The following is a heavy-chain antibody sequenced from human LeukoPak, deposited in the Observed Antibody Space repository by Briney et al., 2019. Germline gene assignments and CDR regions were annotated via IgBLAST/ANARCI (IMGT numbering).Heavy chain of an antibody. D-gene: IGHD1-26*01. Sequence: GGSLRLSCAASGFTVSTNYMSWVRQAPGKGLEWFSTLYSGGNRYYADSVRGRFTISRDDSRNTLFLQMNNLRVEDTAMYYCARESGDRPGLPGRWGQGTLVTVSS. CDR1: GFTVSTNY. J-gene: IGHJ4*02. CDR3: ARESGDRPGLPGR. CDR2: LYSGGNR. V-gene: IGHV3-53*01.